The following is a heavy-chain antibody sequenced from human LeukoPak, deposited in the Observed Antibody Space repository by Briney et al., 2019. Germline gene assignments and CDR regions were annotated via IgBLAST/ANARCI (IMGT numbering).Heavy chain of an antibody. V-gene: IGHV4-59*01. CDR2: IYYSGST. CDR1: GGSFSGYY. CDR3: ARASSGWYDDSFDY. Sequence: PSETLSLTCAVYGGSFSGYYWSWIRQPPGKGLEWSGYIYYSGSTNYNPSLKSRVTISVDTSKNQFSLKLSSVTAADTAVYYCARASSGWYDDSFDYWGQGTLVTVSS. D-gene: IGHD6-19*01. J-gene: IGHJ4*02.